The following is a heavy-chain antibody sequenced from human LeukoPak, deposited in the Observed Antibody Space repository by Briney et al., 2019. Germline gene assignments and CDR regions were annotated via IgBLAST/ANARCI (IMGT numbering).Heavy chain of an antibody. D-gene: IGHD6-6*01. CDR1: GGSISSYY. V-gene: IGHV4-4*07. Sequence: SETLSLTCTVSGGSISSYYWSWIRQPAGKGLEWIGRIYTSGSTNYNPSLSLKSRVTISVDTSKNQFSLMLSSVTAADTAVYYCAVSAAALFDPWGQGTLVTVSS. J-gene: IGHJ5*02. CDR2: IYTSGST. CDR3: AVSAAALFDP.